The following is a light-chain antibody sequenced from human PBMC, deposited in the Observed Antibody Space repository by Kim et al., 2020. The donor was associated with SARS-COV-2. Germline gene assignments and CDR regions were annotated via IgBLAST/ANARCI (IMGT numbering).Light chain of an antibody. CDR2: DAS. CDR3: QQRHGWPPT. Sequence: LSAEKSTPSCCRTRTVSNNSLAWYLQKRGQAPRLLIFDASTRAPGVPARFSGSGSATDFTLTISGLEPEDSAVYYCQQRHGWPPTFGQGTRLEIK. CDR1: TVSNNS. J-gene: IGKJ5*01. V-gene: IGKV3-11*01.